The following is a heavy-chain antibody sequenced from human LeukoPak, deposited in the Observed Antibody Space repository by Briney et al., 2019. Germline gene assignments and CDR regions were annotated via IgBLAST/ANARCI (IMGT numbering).Heavy chain of an antibody. D-gene: IGHD3-22*01. Sequence: KPSETLSLTCTVSGGSISSSSYYWGWIRQPPGKGLEWIGSIYNSGSTYDNPSLKSRVTISVDTSKNQFSLKLSSVTAADTAVYYCARRPSYYYDSSGYQAPPHGWFDPWGQGTLVTVSS. CDR1: GGSISSSSYY. V-gene: IGHV4-39*01. J-gene: IGHJ5*02. CDR3: ARRPSYYYDSSGYQAPPHGWFDP. CDR2: IYNSGST.